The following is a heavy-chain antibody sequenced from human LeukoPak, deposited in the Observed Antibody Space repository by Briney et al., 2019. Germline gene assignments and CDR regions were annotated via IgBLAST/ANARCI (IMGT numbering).Heavy chain of an antibody. CDR3: ARYDVGGSFDY. CDR1: GGTFSSYA. D-gene: IGHD3-16*01. V-gene: IGHV1-69*06. Sequence: SVNVSCQSSGGTFSSYAISWVRQPPGQGREWVGGIITIYGTANYAQKFHGRVTITADRSTSTAYMELSSLRSEETAVYYCARYDVGGSFDYWGQGTLVTVSS. CDR2: IITIYGTA. J-gene: IGHJ4*02.